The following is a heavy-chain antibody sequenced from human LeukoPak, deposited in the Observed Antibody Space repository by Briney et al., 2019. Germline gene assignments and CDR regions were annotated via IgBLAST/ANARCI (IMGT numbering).Heavy chain of an antibody. Sequence: PGGSLRLSCAASGFTFSSYAMHWVRQAPGKGLEWVAVISYDGSNKYYADSVKGRFTISRDNSKNTLYLQMNSLRVEDTAVYYCAKSMLSTASRELDYWGQGTLVIVSS. V-gene: IGHV3-30-3*02. CDR3: AKSMLSTASRELDY. CDR2: ISYDGSNK. CDR1: GFTFSSYA. J-gene: IGHJ4*02. D-gene: IGHD3-16*01.